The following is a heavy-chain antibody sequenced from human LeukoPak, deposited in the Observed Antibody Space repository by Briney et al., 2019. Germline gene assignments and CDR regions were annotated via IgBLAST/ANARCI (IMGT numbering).Heavy chain of an antibody. CDR2: ISWNSGSI. CDR3: AASEGTIVGANFDY. V-gene: IGHV3-9*01. J-gene: IGHJ4*02. CDR1: GFIFNNYA. D-gene: IGHD1-26*01. Sequence: GGSLRLSCAGSGFIFNNYAMHWVRQPPGKGLEWVSGISWNSGSIDYADSVKGRFTISRDNSKNTLYLQMNSLRAEDTAVYYCAASEGTIVGANFDYWGQGTLVTVSS.